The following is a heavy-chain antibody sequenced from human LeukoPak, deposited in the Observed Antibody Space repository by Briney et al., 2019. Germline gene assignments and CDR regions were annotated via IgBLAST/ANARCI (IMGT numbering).Heavy chain of an antibody. CDR2: IIPILGIA. D-gene: IGHD3-3*01. Sequence: SVKVSCKASGGTFSSYAISWVRQAPGQGLEWMGRIIPILGIANYAQKFQGRVTITADKSTSTAYMELSSLRSEDTAVYYCARELLRFLEWLTPNYYYYGMDVWGQGTTVTVSS. CDR3: ARELLRFLEWLTPNYYYYGMDV. V-gene: IGHV1-69*04. CDR1: GGTFSSYA. J-gene: IGHJ6*02.